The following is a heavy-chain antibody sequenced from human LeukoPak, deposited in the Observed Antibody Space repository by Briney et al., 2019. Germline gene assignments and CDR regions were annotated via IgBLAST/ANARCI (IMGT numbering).Heavy chain of an antibody. CDR1: GYTFGGYY. J-gene: IGHJ4*02. CDR2: INPNSGGT. V-gene: IGHV1-2*02. CDR3: ARDYYDSSGYRDY. D-gene: IGHD3-22*01. Sequence: ASVKVSCKASGYTFGGYYMHWVRQAPGQGLEWMGWINPNSGGTNYAQKFQGRVTMTRDTSISTAYMELSRLRSDDTAVYYCARDYYDSSGYRDYWGQGTLVTVSS.